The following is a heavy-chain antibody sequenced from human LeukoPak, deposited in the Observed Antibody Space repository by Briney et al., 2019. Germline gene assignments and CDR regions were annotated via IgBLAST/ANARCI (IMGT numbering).Heavy chain of an antibody. V-gene: IGHV4-59*08. CDR1: GGSISSYY. CDR2: IYYSGST. D-gene: IGHD3-10*01. Sequence: SETLSLTCTVSGGSISSYYWSRIRQPPGKGLEWIGYIYYSGSTNYNPSLKSRVTISVDTSKNQFSLKLSSVTAADTAVYYCASGSGGYYSPGYFDYWGQGTLVTVSS. J-gene: IGHJ4*02. CDR3: ASGSGGYYSPGYFDY.